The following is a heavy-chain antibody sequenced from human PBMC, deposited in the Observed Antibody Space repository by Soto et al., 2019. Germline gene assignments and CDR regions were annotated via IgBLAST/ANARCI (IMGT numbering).Heavy chain of an antibody. J-gene: IGHJ6*02. Sequence: SETLSLTCAFSGGSISSGGYSWSWIRQPPGKGLEWIGYMYHSGSTYYNPSLKSRVTISLDTSKNQFSLKMSSVTAADTAVYYCASGTIYHSYGMGVWGQGKMVTVSS. CDR1: GGSISSGGYS. D-gene: IGHD2-2*01. CDR3: ASGTIYHSYGMGV. CDR2: MYHSGST. V-gene: IGHV4-30-2*02.